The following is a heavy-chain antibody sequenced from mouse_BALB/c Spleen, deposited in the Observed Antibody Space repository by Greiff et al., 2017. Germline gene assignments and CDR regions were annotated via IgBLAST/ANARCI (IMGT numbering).Heavy chain of an antibody. CDR1: GFTFSDYY. CDR2: ISDGGSYT. V-gene: IGHV5-4*02. D-gene: IGHD1-1*01. CDR3: ARDRSYYGSWFAY. Sequence: EVNLVESGGGLVKPGGSLKLSCAASGFTFSDYYMYWVRQTPEKRLEWVATISDGGSYTYYPDSVKGRFTISRDNAKNNLYLQMSSLKSEDTAMYYCARDRSYYGSWFAYWGQGTLVTVSA. J-gene: IGHJ3*01.